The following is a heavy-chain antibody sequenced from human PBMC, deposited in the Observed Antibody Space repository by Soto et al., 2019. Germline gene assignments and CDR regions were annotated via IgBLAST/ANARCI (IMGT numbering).Heavy chain of an antibody. CDR1: GFTFSSYG. J-gene: IGHJ4*02. V-gene: IGHV3-30*18. CDR2: ISYDGSNK. D-gene: IGHD5-18*01. Sequence: QEQLVESGGGVVQPGRSLRLSCAASGFTFSSYGMHWVRQAPGKGLEWVAVISYDGSNKYYVDSVKGRFTISRDNSKNTLYLPMNSLRAEDTAVYYCAKGSTAMTYFDYWGQGTMVTVSS. CDR3: AKGSTAMTYFDY.